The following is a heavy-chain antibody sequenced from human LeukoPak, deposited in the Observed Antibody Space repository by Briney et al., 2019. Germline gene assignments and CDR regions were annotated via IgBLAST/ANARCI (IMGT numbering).Heavy chain of an antibody. CDR1: GFTFSNYA. J-gene: IGHJ4*02. Sequence: GGSLRLSCAASGFTFSNYAMSWVRQAPGQGLEWVSGISGSGGSTYYADSVKGRFTISRDNSKNTLYLQVNSLRAEDTAVYYCAKDRTYTSSWTYYFDYWGQGTLVTVSS. CDR3: AKDRTYTSSWTYYFDY. D-gene: IGHD6-13*01. V-gene: IGHV3-23*01. CDR2: ISGSGGST.